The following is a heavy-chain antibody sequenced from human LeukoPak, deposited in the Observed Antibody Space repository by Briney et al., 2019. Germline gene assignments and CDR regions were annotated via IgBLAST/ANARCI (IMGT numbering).Heavy chain of an antibody. D-gene: IGHD1-1*01. CDR2: IKYRGDT. J-gene: IGHJ6*03. Sequence: SETLSLTCGVDGGSFSGYDWSWVRQPPGKGLEWIGEIKYRGDTNYNPSLKSRVTISVDTSKNQFSLKVRSVTAADTAVYFCARGLGWKVTPMGLFYMDVWGEGATVTVAS. CDR1: GGSFSGYD. CDR3: ARGLGWKVTPMGLFYMDV. V-gene: IGHV4-34*01.